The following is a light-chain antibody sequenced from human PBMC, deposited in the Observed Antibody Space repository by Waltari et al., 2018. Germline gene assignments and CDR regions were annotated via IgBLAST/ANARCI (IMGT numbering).Light chain of an antibody. V-gene: IGKV1-39*01. CDR3: QQTFTNPLT. J-gene: IGKJ4*01. Sequence: DIQVTQSPSSLSASAGDTIPIACRASETIYRYLNWYQQKSGKPPKLLIYAASTLQSGVPSRFSGSGSGADFTLTISNLQPEDFATYYCQQTFTNPLTFGGGTKVEIK. CDR2: AAS. CDR1: ETIYRY.